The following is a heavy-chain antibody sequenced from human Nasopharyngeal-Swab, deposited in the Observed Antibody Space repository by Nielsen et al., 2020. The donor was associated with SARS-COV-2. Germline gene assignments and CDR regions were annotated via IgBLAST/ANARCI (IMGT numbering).Heavy chain of an antibody. D-gene: IGHD2-2*01. CDR1: GLTFSSYG. Sequence: GGLMRLSCADSGLTFSSYGMHWVRQAPGKGLEWVAVISYDGSNKYYADSVKGRFTISRDNSKNTLYLQMNSLRAEDTAVYYCAKARRGYCSSTSCSISIDPWGQGTLVTVSS. CDR3: AKARRGYCSSTSCSISIDP. V-gene: IGHV3-30*18. CDR2: ISYDGSNK. J-gene: IGHJ5*02.